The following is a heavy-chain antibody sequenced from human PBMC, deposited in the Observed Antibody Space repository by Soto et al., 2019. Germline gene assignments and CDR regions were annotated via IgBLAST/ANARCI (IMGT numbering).Heavy chain of an antibody. CDR2: IYYSGST. J-gene: IGHJ3*02. D-gene: IGHD2-21*02. Sequence: PSETLSLTCTVSGGSISPYYWSWIRQAPGKGLEWIGFIYYSGSTNYNPSLKSRVTISVDTSKNQFSLKLSSVTAADTAVYYCAREKWGVVVTAGDDAFDIWGQGTMVTVSS. CDR3: AREKWGVVVTAGDDAFDI. V-gene: IGHV4-59*12. CDR1: GGSISPYY.